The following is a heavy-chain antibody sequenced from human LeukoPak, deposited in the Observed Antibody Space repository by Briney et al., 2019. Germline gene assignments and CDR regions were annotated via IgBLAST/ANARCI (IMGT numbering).Heavy chain of an antibody. Sequence: PSETLSLTCTVSGGSIGSYYWSWIRQPPGKGLEWIGYIYTSGSTNYNPSLKSRVTISVDTSKNQFSLKLSSVTAADTAVYYCARQTYSSGWYPGSYYYYYMDVWGKGTTVTVSS. D-gene: IGHD6-19*01. CDR2: IYTSGST. J-gene: IGHJ6*03. CDR3: ARQTYSSGWYPGSYYYYYMDV. CDR1: GGSIGSYY. V-gene: IGHV4-4*09.